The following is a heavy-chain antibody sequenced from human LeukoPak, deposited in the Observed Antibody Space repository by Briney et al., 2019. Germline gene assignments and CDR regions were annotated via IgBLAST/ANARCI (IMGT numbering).Heavy chain of an antibody. V-gene: IGHV4-4*07. CDR3: AREHFIVRGVIAHNWFDP. D-gene: IGHD3-10*01. Sequence: SETLSLTCTVSGGSISSYYWSWIRQPAGKGLEWIGRIYTSGSTNYNPSLKSRVTMSVDTSKNQFSLKLSSVTAADTAVYYCAREHFIVRGVIAHNWFDPWGQGTLVTVSS. CDR2: IYTSGST. CDR1: GGSISSYY. J-gene: IGHJ5*02.